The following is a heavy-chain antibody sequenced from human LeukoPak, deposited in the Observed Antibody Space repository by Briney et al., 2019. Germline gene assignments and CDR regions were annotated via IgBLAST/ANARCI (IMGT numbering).Heavy chain of an antibody. CDR2: ISYDGSNK. CDR1: GFSFSSYA. J-gene: IGHJ5*02. V-gene: IGHV3-30*04. CDR3: AREEKVWGVMSDH. D-gene: IGHD3-10*01. Sequence: PGRSLRLSCVASGFSFSSYAIHWVRQAPGKGLEWVAVISYDGSNKFYADSVKGRFTISRDNTKNTLYLQMNSLRPEDTGVYYCAREEKVWGVMSDHWGQGTLVTVSS.